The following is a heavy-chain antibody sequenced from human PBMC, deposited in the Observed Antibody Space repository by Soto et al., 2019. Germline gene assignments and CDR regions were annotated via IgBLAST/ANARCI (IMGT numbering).Heavy chain of an antibody. CDR1: VFTFDAYA. V-gene: IGHV3-9*01. J-gene: IGHJ1*01. D-gene: IGHD6-13*01. CDR3: VKDESINWYSGHFRH. CDR2: INWNSGSI. Sequence: PLRFSGAASVFTFDAYAMHWVRQVPGKGLEWVSGINWNSGSIGYADSVKGRFAISRDNAKNSLHLQMNSLRAEDTAFYYCVKDESINWYSGHFRHWGQGTLVAVSS.